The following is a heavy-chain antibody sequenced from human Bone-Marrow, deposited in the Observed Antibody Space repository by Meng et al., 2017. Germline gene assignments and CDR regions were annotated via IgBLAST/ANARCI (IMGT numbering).Heavy chain of an antibody. Sequence: GGSLRLSCAASGFTFSNHAMTWVRQAPGKGLEWVSSISSSGDKILYADAVRGRFTISRDNSKNTMYLQMDSLRAEDTAVYYCAQEIRPSDYWGQGTLVTVSS. CDR3: AQEIRPSDY. CDR1: GFTFSNHA. D-gene: IGHD4-17*01. V-gene: IGHV3-23*01. CDR2: ISSSGDKI. J-gene: IGHJ4*02.